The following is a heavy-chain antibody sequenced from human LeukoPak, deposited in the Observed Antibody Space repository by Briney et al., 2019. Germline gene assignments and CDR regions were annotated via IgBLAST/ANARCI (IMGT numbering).Heavy chain of an antibody. D-gene: IGHD6-13*01. CDR3: ARGGRIAAAVPDY. CDR1: GFTFSSYS. CDR2: ISSSSSYI. J-gene: IGHJ4*02. Sequence: GGSLRLSCAASGFTFSSYSMNGVRQAPGKGLEWVSSISSSSSYIYYADSVKGRFTISRDNAKNSLYLQMNSLRAEDTAVYYCARGGRIAAAVPDYWGQGTLVTVSS. V-gene: IGHV3-21*01.